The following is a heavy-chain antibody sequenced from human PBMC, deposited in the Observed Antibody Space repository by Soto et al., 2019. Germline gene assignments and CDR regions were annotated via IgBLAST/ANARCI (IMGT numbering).Heavy chain of an antibody. CDR3: AKDAGSSGWYGRHSY. CDR2: INSDGSST. J-gene: IGHJ4*02. V-gene: IGHV3-74*01. CDR1: GFTFSSYW. D-gene: IGHD6-19*01. Sequence: PGGSLRLSCAASGFTFSSYWMHWVRQPPGKGLVWVSRINSDGSSTSYAESVKGRFTISRDNSKNTLYLQMNSLRAEDTAVYYCAKDAGSSGWYGRHSYWGQGTLVTVSS.